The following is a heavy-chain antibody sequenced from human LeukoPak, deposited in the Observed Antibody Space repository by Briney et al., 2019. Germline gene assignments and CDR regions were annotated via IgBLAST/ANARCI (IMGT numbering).Heavy chain of an antibody. J-gene: IGHJ5*02. CDR3: ARVSASMDLSGWSYNWFDP. CDR1: GGTFSSYA. Sequence: SVKVSCKASGGTFSSYAISWVRQAPEQGLEWMGRIIPIFGTANYAQKFQGRVTITTDESTSTAYMELSSLRSEDTAVYYCARVSASMDLSGWSYNWFDPWGQGTLVTVSS. V-gene: IGHV1-69*05. D-gene: IGHD6-19*01. CDR2: IIPIFGTA.